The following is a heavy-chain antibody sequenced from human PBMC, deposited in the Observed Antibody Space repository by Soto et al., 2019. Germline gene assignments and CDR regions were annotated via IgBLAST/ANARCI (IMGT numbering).Heavy chain of an antibody. Sequence: QVQLVQSGAEVKKPGSSVKVSCKASGGTFSSYAISWVRQAPGQGLEWMGGIIPIFGTANYAQKFQGRVTLTADKATSTAYMELSGLRSDDTAVYSCARGGGSVSDSYYYYGMDVWGQGTTVTVSS. CDR1: GGTFSSYA. D-gene: IGHD3-10*01. J-gene: IGHJ6*02. CDR2: IIPIFGTA. CDR3: ARGGGSVSDSYYYYGMDV. V-gene: IGHV1-69*06.